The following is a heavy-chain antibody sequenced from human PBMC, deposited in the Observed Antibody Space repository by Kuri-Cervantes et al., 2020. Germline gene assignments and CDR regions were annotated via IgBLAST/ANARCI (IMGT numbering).Heavy chain of an antibody. J-gene: IGHJ4*02. CDR2: IHSGGST. CDR3: ARIVGATRFFDY. D-gene: IGHD1-26*01. Sequence: GESLKISCAASGFTVSSNYMSWVRQAPGKGLEWVSVIHSGGSTYYADSVKGRFTISRDNSKNTLYLQMNSLRAEDTAVYYCARIVGATRFFDYWGQGTLVTVSS. CDR1: GFTVSSNY. V-gene: IGHV3-66*01.